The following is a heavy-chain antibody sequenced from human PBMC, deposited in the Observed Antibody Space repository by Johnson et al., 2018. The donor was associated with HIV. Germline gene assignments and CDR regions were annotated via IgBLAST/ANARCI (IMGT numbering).Heavy chain of an antibody. D-gene: IGHD6-13*01. CDR3: AKGKQLVNSGTLEI. J-gene: IGHJ3*02. CDR1: GFTFSRYG. V-gene: IGHV3-30*18. CDR2: ISNDGSNK. Sequence: VQLVESGGGVVQPGRSLRLSCAASGFTFSRYGIHWVRQAPGKGLEWVAVISNDGSNKYYADSVKGRFTISRDNSKNTLYLKLDSLRAEDTALYHCAKGKQLVNSGTLEIWGQGTMVTVSS.